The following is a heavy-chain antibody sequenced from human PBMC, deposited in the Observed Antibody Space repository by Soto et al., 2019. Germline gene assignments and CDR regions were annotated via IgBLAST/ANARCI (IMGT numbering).Heavy chain of an antibody. V-gene: IGHV1-8*01. D-gene: IGHD4-17*01. Sequence: ASVKVSCKASGYTFTSYDINWVRQATGQGLEWMGWMNPNSGNTGYAQKFQGRVTMTRNTSISTAYMELSSLRSEDTALYYCAREGFTVTTTYYYYYLDVWGKGTTVTVSS. CDR1: GYTFTSYD. CDR2: MNPNSGNT. CDR3: AREGFTVTTTYYYYYLDV. J-gene: IGHJ6*03.